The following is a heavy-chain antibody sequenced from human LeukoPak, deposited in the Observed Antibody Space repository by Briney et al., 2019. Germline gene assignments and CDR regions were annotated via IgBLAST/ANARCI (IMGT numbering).Heavy chain of an antibody. D-gene: IGHD6-19*01. Sequence: ASVKVSCKASGYTFTSYGISWVRQAPGQGLEWMGWISAYNGNTNYAQKLQGRVTMTTDTSTSTAYMELRSLRSDDTAVYYCARARMTSDSSGWCVYWGQGTLVTVSS. J-gene: IGHJ4*02. CDR2: ISAYNGNT. CDR3: ARARMTSDSSGWCVY. CDR1: GYTFTSYG. V-gene: IGHV1-18*01.